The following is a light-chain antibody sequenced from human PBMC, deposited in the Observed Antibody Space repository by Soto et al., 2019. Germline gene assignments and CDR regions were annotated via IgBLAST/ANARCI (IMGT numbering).Light chain of an antibody. V-gene: IGKV1-33*01. J-gene: IGKJ2*01. CDR2: DAS. CDR1: QDIGKS. Sequence: DIQMTQSPSSLSASVGDRVTITCQASQDIGKSLNWYQQKPGKAPKVLIYDASNLQTGVPSRFSGSESGTHFTFTIDSLQPDDVATYYCQQYDNLPRYTFGQGTKLEIK. CDR3: QQYDNLPRYT.